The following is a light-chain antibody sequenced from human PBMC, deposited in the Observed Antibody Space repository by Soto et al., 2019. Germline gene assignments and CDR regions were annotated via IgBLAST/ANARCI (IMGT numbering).Light chain of an antibody. CDR3: QQYNNWPPAYT. CDR1: QRISSN. J-gene: IGKJ2*01. CDR2: GAS. Sequence: EIVMTQSPATLSVSPRERATLSCRASQRISSNLAWYQQKPGQAPRLLIYGASTRATGIPERFSGSGSGTEFTLTISSLQSEDFAVYYCQQYNNWPPAYTFGQGTTVEIK. V-gene: IGKV3-15*01.